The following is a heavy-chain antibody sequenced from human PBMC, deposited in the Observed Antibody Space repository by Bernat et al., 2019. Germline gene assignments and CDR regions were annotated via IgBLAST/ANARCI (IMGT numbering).Heavy chain of an antibody. CDR2: IWYDGSNK. CDR1: GFTFSSYA. D-gene: IGHD5-24*01. V-gene: IGHV3-33*06. CDR3: EKVGSRWDVDD. J-gene: IGHJ4*02. Sequence: QVQLLESGGGVVQPEGSLRLSCAASGFTFSSYAMRWVRQAPGKGLEWVAVIWYDGSNKYYVDSVKGRFTISRDSSKNTVYLQMNSLRAEDTAVYYCEKVGSRWDVDDWGQGTLVTVSS.